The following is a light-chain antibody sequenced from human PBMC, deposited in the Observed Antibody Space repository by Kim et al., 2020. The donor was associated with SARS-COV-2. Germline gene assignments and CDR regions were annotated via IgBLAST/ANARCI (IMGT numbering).Light chain of an antibody. CDR2: DAS. Sequence: EIVLTQSPATLSLSPGERATLSCRASQSVSSYLAWYQQKPGQAPRLLIYDASNRATGIPARFSGSGSGTDFTLTISSLEPEDFAVYYCQQRSNWPLYTFGQGTSWRS. J-gene: IGKJ2*01. CDR3: QQRSNWPLYT. V-gene: IGKV3-11*01. CDR1: QSVSSY.